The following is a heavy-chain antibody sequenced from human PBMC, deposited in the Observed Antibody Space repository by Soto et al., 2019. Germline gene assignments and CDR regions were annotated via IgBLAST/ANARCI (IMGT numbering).Heavy chain of an antibody. CDR3: VMVDNYVTPTPQDV. CDR1: GYSFVNYD. V-gene: IGHV1-18*01. CDR2: ISPYTGNT. D-gene: IGHD3-16*01. Sequence: QVQLVQSGDEVKKPWASVKVSFKASGYSFVNYDIAWVRKAPGQGVEWMGWISPYTGNTHSATKIQGRLTMTTDTSTSTAYMDLGSLTSDDTAVYYCVMVDNYVTPTPQDVWGQGTTVTVSS. J-gene: IGHJ6*02.